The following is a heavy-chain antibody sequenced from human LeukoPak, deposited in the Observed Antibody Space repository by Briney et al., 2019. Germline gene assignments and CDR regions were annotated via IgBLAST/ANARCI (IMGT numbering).Heavy chain of an antibody. J-gene: IGHJ4*02. CDR2: ISSNGGST. CDR3: ARGPSYADY. Sequence: GGSLRLSCAASGFTFSNYAMHWVRQAPGKGLGYVSAISSNGGSTYYANSVKGRFTISRDNSKNTLYLQMGSLRAEDMAVYYCARGPSYADYWGQGTLVTVSS. V-gene: IGHV3-64*01. CDR1: GFTFSNYA. D-gene: IGHD1-26*01.